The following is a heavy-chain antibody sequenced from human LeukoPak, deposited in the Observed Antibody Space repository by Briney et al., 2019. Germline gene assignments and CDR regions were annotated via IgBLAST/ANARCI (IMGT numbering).Heavy chain of an antibody. J-gene: IGHJ4*02. CDR3: ARGLGGNYAKYFDY. Sequence: GGSLRLSCAASGFTFSSYAMSWVRQAPGKGLEWVSGISGGGDSTYYADSVKGRFTISRDNSKNTLYLQMDSLRAEDTAVYYCARGLGGNYAKYFDYWGQGTLVTVSS. D-gene: IGHD1-26*01. V-gene: IGHV3-23*01. CDR1: GFTFSSYA. CDR2: ISGGGDST.